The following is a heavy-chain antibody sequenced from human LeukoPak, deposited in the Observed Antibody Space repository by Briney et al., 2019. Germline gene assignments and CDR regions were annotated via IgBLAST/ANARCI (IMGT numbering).Heavy chain of an antibody. D-gene: IGHD6-13*01. Sequence: ASVKVSCKASGYTFTSYGISWVRQAPGQGLEWMGWISAYNVNTNYAQKLQGRVTMTTDTSTSTAYMELRSLRSDDTAVYYCARDLLRELAAAQVEIDHFRYFDYWGQGTLVTVSS. CDR2: ISAYNVNT. CDR1: GYTFTSYG. V-gene: IGHV1-18*01. CDR3: ARDLLRELAAAQVEIDHFRYFDY. J-gene: IGHJ4*02.